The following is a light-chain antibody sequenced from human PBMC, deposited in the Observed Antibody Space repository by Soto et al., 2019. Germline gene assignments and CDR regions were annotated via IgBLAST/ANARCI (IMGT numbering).Light chain of an antibody. CDR3: QQYGSSPLT. J-gene: IGKJ5*01. CDR2: GAS. V-gene: IGKV3-20*01. Sequence: EIVLTQSPGTLFLSPGERATLSCRASQSVSSSYLAWYQQKPGQAPKLLIYGASSRATGIPDRFSGSGSGTDFTLTISRLEPEDFAVYYCQQYGSSPLTFGQGTRLEI. CDR1: QSVSSSY.